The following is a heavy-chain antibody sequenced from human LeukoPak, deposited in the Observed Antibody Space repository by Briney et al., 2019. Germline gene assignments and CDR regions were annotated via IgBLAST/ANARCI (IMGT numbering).Heavy chain of an antibody. CDR3: ARVQRGIAVALDY. J-gene: IGHJ4*02. CDR2: ISYDGSNK. CDR1: GFTFSSYT. Sequence: GGSLRLSCAASGFTFSSYTMYWVRQAPGKGLEWVAVISYDGSNKYYADSVKGRFTISRDNAKNMLYLQMNSLRAEDTAVYYCARVQRGIAVALDYWGQGTLATVSS. D-gene: IGHD6-19*01. V-gene: IGHV3-30*04.